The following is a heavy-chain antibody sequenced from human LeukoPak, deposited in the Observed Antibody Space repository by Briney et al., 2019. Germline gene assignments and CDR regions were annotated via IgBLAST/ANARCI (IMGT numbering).Heavy chain of an antibody. CDR2: IHYSGRT. CDR1: GGSISPYY. Sequence: ASETLSLTCAVYGGSISPYYWTWIRQPPGKGLEYIGYIHYSGRTTYNPSLKGRVTISVDTSKKELSLRLTSVTAADTAVYYCTRVWGGLARGAFDFWGHGTMVTVSS. CDR3: TRVWGGLARGAFDF. V-gene: IGHV4-59*01. D-gene: IGHD3/OR15-3a*01. J-gene: IGHJ3*01.